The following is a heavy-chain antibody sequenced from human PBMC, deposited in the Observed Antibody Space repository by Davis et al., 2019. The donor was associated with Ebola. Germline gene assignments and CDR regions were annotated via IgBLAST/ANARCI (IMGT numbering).Heavy chain of an antibody. CDR3: ARESGYCSSTSCSKQSFDY. Sequence: ASVKVFCKTSGYIFTGYYMHWVRQAPGQGLEWMGWINPNTDDRGYVQKFQDRVTMTRDTSINTVYMQLSGVTSDDTAVYFCARESGYCSSTSCSKQSFDYWGQGTLVTVSS. CDR1: GYIFTGYY. V-gene: IGHV1-2*02. CDR2: INPNTDDR. J-gene: IGHJ4*02. D-gene: IGHD2-2*01.